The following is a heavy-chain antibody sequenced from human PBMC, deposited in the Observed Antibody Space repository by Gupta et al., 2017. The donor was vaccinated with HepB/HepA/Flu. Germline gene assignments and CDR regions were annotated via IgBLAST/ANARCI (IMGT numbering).Heavy chain of an antibody. J-gene: IGHJ4*02. CDR3: ARTVGGDDHSDDH. CDR1: GFTFSQYW. Sequence: QLFGSGAGLVFSGGSMSCSCAASGFTFSQYWMTWFSQAPGKGLEWGANIPQYGSAHDDVDSVKGRFTISRDNAKDSLYLQMTDLRAEDTAEYFCARTVGGDDHSDDHGGQGTMVTVSS. V-gene: IGHV3-7*01. D-gene: IGHD2-21*02. CDR2: IPQYGSAH.